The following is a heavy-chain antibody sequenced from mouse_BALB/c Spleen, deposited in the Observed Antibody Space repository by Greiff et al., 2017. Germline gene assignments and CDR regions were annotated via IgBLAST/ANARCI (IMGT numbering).Heavy chain of an antibody. Sequence: QVQLQQSGAELARPGASVKMSCKASGYAFTNYLIEWVKQRPGQGLEWIGVINPGSGGTNYNEKFKGKATLTADKSSSTAYMQLSSLTSDDSAVYFCARWGGTTVRAMDYWGQGTSVTVSS. CDR1: GYAFTNYL. CDR2: INPGSGGT. J-gene: IGHJ4*01. CDR3: ARWGGTTVRAMDY. V-gene: IGHV1-54*01. D-gene: IGHD1-1*01.